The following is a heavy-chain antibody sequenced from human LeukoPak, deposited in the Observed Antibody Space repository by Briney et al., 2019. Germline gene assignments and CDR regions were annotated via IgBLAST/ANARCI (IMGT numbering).Heavy chain of an antibody. D-gene: IGHD3-10*01. Sequence: GGSLRLSCAASAFTFSSYSMNWVRQAPGKGLEWVSFISSGSSYKYYADSVKGRFTISRDNAKSSLHLQMNSLRAEDTAVYYCARDQAGFSGSGPYYFDYWGQGTLVTVSS. CDR1: AFTFSSYS. CDR2: ISSGSSYK. CDR3: ARDQAGFSGSGPYYFDY. J-gene: IGHJ4*02. V-gene: IGHV3-21*01.